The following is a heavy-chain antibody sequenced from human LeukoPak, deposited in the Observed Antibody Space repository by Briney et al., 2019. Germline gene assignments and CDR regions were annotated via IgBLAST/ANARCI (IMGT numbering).Heavy chain of an antibody. CDR2: TKPDGSET. J-gene: IGHJ5*02. D-gene: IGHD6-13*01. CDR1: GFTFCKYW. CDR3: ARYSSSSSVVA. V-gene: IGHV3-7*01. Sequence: GSLGLFCGASGFTFCKYWMRLVRQAPGEGLELLANTKPDGSETHYVDSVKGRFTVSRDNAKNSLYLQVDSLRADDTAVYYCARYSSSSSVVALGQGALVTVSS.